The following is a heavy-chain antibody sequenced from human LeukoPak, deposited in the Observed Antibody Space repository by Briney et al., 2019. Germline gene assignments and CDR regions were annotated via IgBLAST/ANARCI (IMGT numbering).Heavy chain of an antibody. CDR1: GGPIRSYY. V-gene: IGHV4-59*01. Sequence: PSETLSLPCTVSGGPIRSYYWSWIRQPPGKGREWIGYIYYSGSTNHNPSLKSRVTISVDTSKNQFSLKLSSVTAADTAVYYCARVSPDSMDWGYAFDIWGQGTMVTVSS. J-gene: IGHJ3*02. CDR3: ARVSPDSMDWGYAFDI. CDR2: IYYSGST. D-gene: IGHD3/OR15-3a*01.